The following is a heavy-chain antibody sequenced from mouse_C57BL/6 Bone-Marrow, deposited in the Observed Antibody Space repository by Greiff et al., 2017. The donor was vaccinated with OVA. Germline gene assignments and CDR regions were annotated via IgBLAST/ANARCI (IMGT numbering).Heavy chain of an antibody. CDR1: GYAFSSYW. CDR2: IYPGDGDT. Sequence: VQLQQSGAELVKPGASVKISCKASGYAFSSYWMNWVKQRPGKGLEWIGQIYPGDGDTNYNGKFKGKATLTADKSSSTAYMQLSSLTSEDSAVYFCATRTGTGPAYFDYWGQGTTLTVSS. D-gene: IGHD4-1*01. J-gene: IGHJ2*01. CDR3: ATRTGTGPAYFDY. V-gene: IGHV1-80*01.